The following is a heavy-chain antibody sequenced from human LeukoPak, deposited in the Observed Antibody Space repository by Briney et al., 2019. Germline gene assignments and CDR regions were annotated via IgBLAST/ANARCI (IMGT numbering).Heavy chain of an antibody. Sequence: SETLSLTCTVSGGSISSYYWSWIRQPPGKGLEWIGYIYTSGSTNYNPSLKSRVTISVATSKTQFSLKLSSVTAADTAVYYCARTDSSGYYSFNGIFDYWGQGTLVTVSS. D-gene: IGHD3-22*01. CDR2: IYTSGST. J-gene: IGHJ4*02. CDR3: ARTDSSGYYSFNGIFDY. CDR1: GGSISSYY. V-gene: IGHV4-4*09.